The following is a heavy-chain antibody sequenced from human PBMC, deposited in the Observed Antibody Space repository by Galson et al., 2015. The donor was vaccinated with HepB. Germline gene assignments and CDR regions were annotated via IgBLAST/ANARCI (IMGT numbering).Heavy chain of an antibody. Sequence: SLRLSCAASGFTFSDYYMSWIRQAPGKGLEWVSYISSSSSYTNYADSVKGRFTISRDNAKNSLYLQMNSLRAEDTAVYYCARGSGGLLWFGEVADYWGQGTLVTVSS. CDR3: ARGSGGLLWFGEVADY. CDR1: GFTFSDYY. CDR2: ISSSSSYT. J-gene: IGHJ4*02. V-gene: IGHV3-11*06. D-gene: IGHD3-10*01.